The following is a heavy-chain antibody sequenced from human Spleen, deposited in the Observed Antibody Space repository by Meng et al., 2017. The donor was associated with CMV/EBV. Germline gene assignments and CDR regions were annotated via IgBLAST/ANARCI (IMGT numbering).Heavy chain of an antibody. CDR2: IYYSGST. J-gene: IGHJ4*02. D-gene: IGHD1-1*01. CDR3: ATGWYPWKPDY. CDR1: GGSISSYY. Sequence: GSLRLSCTVSGGSISSYYWSWIRQPPGKGLEWIGYIYYSGSTNYNPSLKSRVTISIDTSKNQLSLNLNSVTAADTAVYYCATGWYPWKPDYWGQGTLVTVSS. V-gene: IGHV4-59*01.